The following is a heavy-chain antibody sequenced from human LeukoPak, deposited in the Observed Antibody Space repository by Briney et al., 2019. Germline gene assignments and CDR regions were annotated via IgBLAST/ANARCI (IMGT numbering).Heavy chain of an antibody. CDR1: GYSISSGYY. J-gene: IGHJ4*02. CDR3: ARRAGRIAVAGRFDY. Sequence: PSETLSLTCTVSGYSISSGYYWGWIRQPPGKGLEWIGSIYHSGSTYYNPSLKSRVTISVDTSKNQFSLKLSSVTAADTAVYYCARRAGRIAVAGRFDYWGQGTLVTVSS. CDR2: IYHSGST. V-gene: IGHV4-38-2*02. D-gene: IGHD6-19*01.